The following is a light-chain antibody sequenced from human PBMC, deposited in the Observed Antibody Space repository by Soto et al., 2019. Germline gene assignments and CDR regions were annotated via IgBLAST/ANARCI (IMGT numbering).Light chain of an antibody. CDR2: GVK. J-gene: IGLJ1*01. Sequence: QSALTQPASVSGSPGQSITISCTGSGRDIGAYDYVSWYQQHPGKAPKLIIYGVKNRPSGVSNRFSASKSAFTASLTISGFQTEDEADYYCSSYTTSYFYVFGPGTKVTVL. CDR1: GRDIGAYDY. V-gene: IGLV2-14*01. CDR3: SSYTTSYFYV.